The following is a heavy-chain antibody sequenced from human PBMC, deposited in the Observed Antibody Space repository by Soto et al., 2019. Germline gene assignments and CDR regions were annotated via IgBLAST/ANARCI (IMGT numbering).Heavy chain of an antibody. CDR2: IKTDGSTT. V-gene: IGHV3-74*01. D-gene: IGHD1-1*01. Sequence: EVQLVESGGGLVQPGESLRLSCEASGFTFSNHWMHWVRQAPGKGPVWVARIKTDGSTTNYADYVKGRVTVSRDNAKNSLFLQMNSLRVEDTAVYYCERNWNGVDYWGQGTLVTVSS. J-gene: IGHJ4*02. CDR3: ERNWNGVDY. CDR1: GFTFSNHW.